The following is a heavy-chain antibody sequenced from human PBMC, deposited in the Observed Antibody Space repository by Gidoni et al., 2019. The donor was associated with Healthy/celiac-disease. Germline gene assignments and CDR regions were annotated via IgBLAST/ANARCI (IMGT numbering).Heavy chain of an antibody. D-gene: IGHD3-22*01. CDR1: GFTFSTYS. Sequence: EVQLVESGGDLVEPGGSLRLSCAASGFTFSTYSMNWVRQAPGKGLEWVSSISSSSSYIYYADSVKGRFTISRDNAKNSLYLQMNSLRAEDTAVYYCARGPDYYDTSGYYYVVFDYWGQGTLVTVSS. V-gene: IGHV3-21*01. CDR3: ARGPDYYDTSGYYYVVFDY. J-gene: IGHJ4*02. CDR2: ISSSSSYI.